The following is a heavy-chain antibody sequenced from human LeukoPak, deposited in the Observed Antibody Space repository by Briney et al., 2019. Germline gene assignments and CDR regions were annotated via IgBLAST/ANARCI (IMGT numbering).Heavy chain of an antibody. CDR1: GGSISSSNW. D-gene: IGHD6-6*01. Sequence: PSGTLSLTCAVSGGSISSSNWWSWVRQPPGKGLEWIGEIYHSGSTNYNPSLKSRVTISVDTSRNQFSLKLSSVTAADTAVYYCARDLGIAARPDYWGQGTLVTVSS. CDR3: ARDLGIAARPDY. CDR2: IYHSGST. V-gene: IGHV4-4*02. J-gene: IGHJ4*02.